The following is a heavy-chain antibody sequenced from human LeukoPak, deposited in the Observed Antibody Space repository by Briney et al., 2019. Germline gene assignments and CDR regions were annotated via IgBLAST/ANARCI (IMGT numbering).Heavy chain of an antibody. J-gene: IGHJ4*02. CDR2: IDPSDSYT. Sequence: GQSLKISCKGSGYSFTSYWISWVRQMPGKGLEWMGRIDPSDSYTNYSPSFQGHVTISADKSISTAYLQWSSLKASDTAMYYCARHHDILPGYYDYWGQGTLVTVSS. CDR3: ARHHDILPGYYDY. D-gene: IGHD3-9*01. CDR1: GYSFTSYW. V-gene: IGHV5-10-1*01.